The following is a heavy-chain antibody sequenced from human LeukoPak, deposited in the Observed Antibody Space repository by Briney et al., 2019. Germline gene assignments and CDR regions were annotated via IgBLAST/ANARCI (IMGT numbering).Heavy chain of an antibody. V-gene: IGHV1-8*01. CDR3: ARGRYCSSTSCYTNDY. CDR2: MNPNSGNT. D-gene: IGHD2-2*02. J-gene: IGHJ4*02. CDR1: GYTFTSYE. Sequence: ASVKVSCKASGYTFTSYEINWVRQATGQGLEWMGWMNPNSGNTGYAQKFQGRGTMTRNTSISTAYMELSSLRSEDTAVYYCARGRYCSSTSCYTNDYWGQGTLVTVSS.